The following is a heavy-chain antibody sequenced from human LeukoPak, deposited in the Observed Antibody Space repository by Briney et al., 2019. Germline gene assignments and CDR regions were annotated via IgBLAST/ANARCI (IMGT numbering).Heavy chain of an antibody. CDR2: IWYDGINK. J-gene: IGHJ4*02. CDR1: GFTFSSYG. CDR3: AKAGRTTVTNPYFDY. V-gene: IGHV3-33*06. Sequence: QPGGSLRLSCAASGFTFSSYGMHWVRQAPGKGLEWVAVIWYDGINKYYVDSVKGRFTISRDNSKNTLYLQMNSLRAEDTAVYYCAKAGRTTVTNPYFDYWGQGTLVTVSS. D-gene: IGHD4-17*01.